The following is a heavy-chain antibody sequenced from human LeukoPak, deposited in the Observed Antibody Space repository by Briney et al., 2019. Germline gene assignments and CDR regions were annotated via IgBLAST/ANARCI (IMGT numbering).Heavy chain of an antibody. V-gene: IGHV3-7*01. CDR2: MKPDGSEI. CDR1: GFTFTTYW. J-gene: IGHJ4*02. Sequence: GGSLRLSCAASGFTFTTYWMSWVRQAPGKGLEWVANMKPDGSEIFYVDSVKGRFTISRDNAKNSLYLQMNSLRAEDTAVYYCARDKIVGATQFDYWGQGTLVTVSS. D-gene: IGHD1-26*01. CDR3: ARDKIVGATQFDY.